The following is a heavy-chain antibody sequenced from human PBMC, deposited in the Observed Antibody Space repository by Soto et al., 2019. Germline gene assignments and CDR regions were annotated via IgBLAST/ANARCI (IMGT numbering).Heavy chain of an antibody. CDR2: SSAYNGNT. J-gene: IGHJ4*02. CDR3: ARDNPPLGY. Sequence: QVQLVQSGAEVKKPGESVTVSCTASGYTFTSYGISWVRPAPRQGLEWMWWSSAYNGNTTYAKQLPGTVTMPKDPSTSTAYMELRSLTSDDTGVYYCARDNPPLGYWGQGTLVTVSS. V-gene: IGHV1-18*01. CDR1: GYTFTSYG.